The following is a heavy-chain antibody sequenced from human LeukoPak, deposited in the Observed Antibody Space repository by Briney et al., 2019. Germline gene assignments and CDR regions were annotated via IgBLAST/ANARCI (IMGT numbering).Heavy chain of an antibody. CDR3: ARSIVVVTYLAY. Sequence: PGGSLRLSCAASGFAFSSYALHWVRQAPGQGLQWVASISYDGNNKYYADSVRGRFTISRDSAKNTLYLQMSSLSTEDTAMYYCARSIVVVTYLAYWGQGTLVTVSS. CDR1: GFAFSSYA. D-gene: IGHD2-21*02. CDR2: ISYDGNNK. J-gene: IGHJ4*02. V-gene: IGHV3-30-3*01.